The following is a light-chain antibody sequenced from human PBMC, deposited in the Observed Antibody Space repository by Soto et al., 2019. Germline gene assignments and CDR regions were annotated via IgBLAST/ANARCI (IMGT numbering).Light chain of an antibody. CDR3: QVWDSRSDHWV. Sequence: SYELTQPPSVSVAPRQTARITCGGDDIGRKSVHWYQQKPGQAPILVVNDDSDRPSGIPERFSGSNSGNTATLTISGVEAGDEADYYCQVWDSRSDHWVFGGGTKVTVL. V-gene: IGLV3-21*02. J-gene: IGLJ3*02. CDR1: DIGRKS. CDR2: DDS.